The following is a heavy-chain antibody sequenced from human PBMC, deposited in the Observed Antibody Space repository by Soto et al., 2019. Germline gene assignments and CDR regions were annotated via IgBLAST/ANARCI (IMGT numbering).Heavy chain of an antibody. CDR3: ARGVVVVAATIWFDP. J-gene: IGHJ5*02. V-gene: IGHV4-34*01. Sequence: SETLSLTXAVYGGSFSGYYWSWIRQPPGKGLEWIGEINHSGSTNYNPSLKSRVTISVDTSKNQFSLKLSSVTAADTAVYYCARGVVVVAATIWFDPWGQGTLVTVSS. CDR2: INHSGST. CDR1: GGSFSGYY. D-gene: IGHD2-15*01.